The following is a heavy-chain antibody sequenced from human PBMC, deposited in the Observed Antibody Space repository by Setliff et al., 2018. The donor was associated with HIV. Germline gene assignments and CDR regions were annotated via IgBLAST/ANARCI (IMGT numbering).Heavy chain of an antibody. J-gene: IGHJ4*02. D-gene: IGHD6-13*01. CDR2: IKEDGSEK. CDR3: ATILVNQQPYRYFDY. CDR1: GFTFSGYW. V-gene: IGHV3-7*03. Sequence: GGSLRLSCTASGFTFSGYWMSWVRQAPGKGLEWVANIKEDGSEKYYVDSVKGRFTISRDNAKKSLYLQMNSLRAEDTALYYCATILVNQQPYRYFDYWGQGTLVTVSS.